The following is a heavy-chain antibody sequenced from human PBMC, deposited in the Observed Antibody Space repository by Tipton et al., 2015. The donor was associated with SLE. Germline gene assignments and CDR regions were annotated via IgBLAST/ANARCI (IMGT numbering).Heavy chain of an antibody. V-gene: IGHV3-23*01. J-gene: IGHJ6*02. CDR1: GFTFSSYA. CDR3: AKGGLIGYYYYGMDV. Sequence: SLRLSCAASGFTFSSYAMSWVRPAPGKGVEWVSAICGSGGSTYYADSVKGRFTISRDHSKKTLYLQMNSLRGEDTAVYYCAKGGLIGYYYYGMDVWGQGTTVTVSS. D-gene: IGHD3-10*01. CDR2: ICGSGGST.